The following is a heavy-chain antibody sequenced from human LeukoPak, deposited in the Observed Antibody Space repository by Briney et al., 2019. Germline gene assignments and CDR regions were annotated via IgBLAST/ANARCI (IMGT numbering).Heavy chain of an antibody. CDR2: ISSSSSYT. CDR3: TTDPELGYSGSYSGNFDY. J-gene: IGHJ4*02. D-gene: IGHD1-26*01. CDR1: GFTFSDYY. Sequence: GGSLRLSCAASGFTFSDYYMSWIRQAPERGLEWVSYISSSSSYTNYADSVTGRFTIFRDNAKNSLYLQMNSLKTEDTAVYYCTTDPELGYSGSYSGNFDYWGQGTLVTVSS. V-gene: IGHV3-11*05.